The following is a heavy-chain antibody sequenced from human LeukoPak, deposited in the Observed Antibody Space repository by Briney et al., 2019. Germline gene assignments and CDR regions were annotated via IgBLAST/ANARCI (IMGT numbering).Heavy chain of an antibody. CDR2: ISSSSSTI. Sequence: GGSLRLSCAASGXTFSSYSMNWVRQAPGKGLEWVSYISSSSSTIYYADSVKGRFTISRDNAKNSLYLQMNSLRDEDTAVYYCARGLPFYSSGWYFDYWGRGTLVTVSS. CDR1: GXTFSSYS. D-gene: IGHD6-19*01. J-gene: IGHJ4*02. CDR3: ARGLPFYSSGWYFDY. V-gene: IGHV3-48*02.